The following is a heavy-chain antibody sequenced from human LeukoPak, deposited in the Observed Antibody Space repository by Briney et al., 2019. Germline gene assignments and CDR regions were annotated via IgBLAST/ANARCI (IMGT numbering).Heavy chain of an antibody. CDR1: GYTFTGYY. J-gene: IGHJ4*02. CDR3: AKDRGVEMATISDY. D-gene: IGHD5-24*01. V-gene: IGHV1-2*02. CDR2: INPNSGGT. Sequence: ASVKVSCKASGYTFTGYYMHWVRQAPGQGPEWMGWINPNSGGTNYAQKFQGRVTMTRDTSISTAYMELSRLRSDDTAVYYCAKDRGVEMATISDYWGQGTLVTVSS.